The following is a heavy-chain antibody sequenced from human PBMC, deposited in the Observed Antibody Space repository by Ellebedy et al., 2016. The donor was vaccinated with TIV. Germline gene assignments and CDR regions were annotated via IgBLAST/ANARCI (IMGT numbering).Heavy chain of an antibody. CDR2: IWYDGSNK. D-gene: IGHD2-2*01. V-gene: IGHV3-33*08. Sequence: GESLKISCAASGFTFSSYAMSWVRQAPGKGLEWVAVIWYDGSNKYYADSVKGRFTISRDNSKNTLYLQMNSLRAEDTAVYYCARGGPEALLYDAFDIWGQGTMVTVSS. J-gene: IGHJ3*02. CDR1: GFTFSSYA. CDR3: ARGGPEALLYDAFDI.